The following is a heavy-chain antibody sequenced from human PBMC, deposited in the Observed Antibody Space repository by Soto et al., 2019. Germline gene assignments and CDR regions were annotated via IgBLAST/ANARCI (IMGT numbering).Heavy chain of an antibody. V-gene: IGHV4-34*01. J-gene: IGHJ6*04. Sequence: PSETLSLTCAVYGVSFSGYYWSWIRQPPGKGLEWIGEINHSGSTNYNPSLKSRVTISVDTSKNQFSLKLSSVAAADTAVYYCARGDGYYLGVWGKGTTVTVSS. CDR2: INHSGST. CDR1: GVSFSGYY. CDR3: ARGDGYYLGV. D-gene: IGHD3-22*01.